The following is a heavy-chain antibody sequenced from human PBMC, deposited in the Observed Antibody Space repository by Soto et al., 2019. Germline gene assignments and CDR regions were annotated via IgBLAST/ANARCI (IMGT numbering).Heavy chain of an antibody. V-gene: IGHV1-69*12. CDR2: IIPGFGAA. J-gene: IGHJ4*02. CDR1: GGTFSSYA. Sequence: QVQLVQSGAEVKKPGSSVKVSCKASGGTFSSYAINWVRQAPGQGLEWMGGIIPGFGAANYAQKFQGRVTITADESTSTAYMELSSLRSADTAVYYCASRSEDRDGYNFDYWGQGTLVTVSS. CDR3: ASRSEDRDGYNFDY. D-gene: IGHD5-12*01.